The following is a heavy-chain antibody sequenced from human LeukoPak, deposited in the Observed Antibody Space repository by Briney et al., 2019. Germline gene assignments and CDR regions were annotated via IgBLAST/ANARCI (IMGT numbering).Heavy chain of an antibody. CDR3: ARTPRREWLMDV. CDR1: GGTFSSYA. CDR2: IIPIFGTA. Sequence: SVKVSCKASGGTFSSYAISWVRQAPGQGLEWMGGIIPIFGTANYAQKFQGRVTITADKSTSTAYMELSSLRSEGTAVYYCARTPRREWLMDVWGKGTTVTVSS. V-gene: IGHV1-69*06. D-gene: IGHD3-3*01. J-gene: IGHJ6*03.